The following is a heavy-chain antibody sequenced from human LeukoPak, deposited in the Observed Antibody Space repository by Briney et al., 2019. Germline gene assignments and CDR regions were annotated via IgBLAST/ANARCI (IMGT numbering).Heavy chain of an antibody. V-gene: IGHV4-31*11. CDR2: IYYSGST. D-gene: IGHD3/OR15-3a*01. CDR3: ARGGRSYFDY. CDR1: GGSFSGYY. J-gene: IGHJ4*02. Sequence: SETLSLACAVYGGSFSGYYWSWIRQHPGKGLEWIGYIYYSGSTYYNPSLKSRVTISVDTSKNQFSLKLSSVTAADTAVYYCARGGRSYFDYWGQGTLVTVSS.